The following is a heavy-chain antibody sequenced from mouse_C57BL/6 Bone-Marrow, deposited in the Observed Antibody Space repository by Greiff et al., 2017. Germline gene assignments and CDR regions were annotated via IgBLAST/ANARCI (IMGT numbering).Heavy chain of an antibody. V-gene: IGHV3-1*01. D-gene: IGHD2-2*01. CDR1: GYSITSGYD. CDR2: LSYSGST. CDR3: ARAWLPYYAMDY. J-gene: IGHJ4*01. Sequence: EVQLVESGPGMVKPSQSLSLTCTVTGYSITSGYDWHWIRHFPGNKLEWMGYLSYSGSTNYNTSLKSPISITPDTSKNHFFLQLNSVTTEDTATYYCARAWLPYYAMDYWGQGTSVTVSS.